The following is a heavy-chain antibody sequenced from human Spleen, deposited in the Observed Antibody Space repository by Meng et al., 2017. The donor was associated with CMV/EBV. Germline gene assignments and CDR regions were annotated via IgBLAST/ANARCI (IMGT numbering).Heavy chain of an antibody. CDR3: ARSVVLNWFDP. J-gene: IGHJ5*02. V-gene: IGHV1-8*01. CDR2: RNADNGDT. CDR1: GYSFASAD. D-gene: IGHD2-15*01. Sequence: SCKSSGYSFASADISWVRQAPGQELGGVGWRNADNGDTGYAQKFHGRVTMTRNSSINTADLELRSLRSEDTAVYYCARSVVLNWFDPWGHGTLVTVSS.